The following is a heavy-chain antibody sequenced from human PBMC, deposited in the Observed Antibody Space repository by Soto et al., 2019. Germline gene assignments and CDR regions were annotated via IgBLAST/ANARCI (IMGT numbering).Heavy chain of an antibody. CDR3: VGVSLTGS. Sequence: EVHLVDSGGGLVQPGGSLRLSCVASGFPFSSYWMSWVRQAPGKGLEWVANIKEDGSDEYYVDSVKGRFTISRDNAKNSLYLQMNSLRVEDTAVYYCVGVSLTGSWGQGTLVAVSS. J-gene: IGHJ5*02. V-gene: IGHV3-7*01. D-gene: IGHD3-9*01. CDR1: GFPFSSYW. CDR2: IKEDGSDE.